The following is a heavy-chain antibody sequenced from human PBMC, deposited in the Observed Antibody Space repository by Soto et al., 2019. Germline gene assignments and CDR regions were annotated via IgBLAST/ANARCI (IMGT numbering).Heavy chain of an antibody. D-gene: IGHD5-12*01. CDR2: IIPIFGTA. J-gene: IGHJ6*02. CDR1: GGTFSSYA. CDR3: ARGGGSMATINYYYYGMDV. V-gene: IGHV1-69*13. Sequence: GASVKVSCKASGGTFSSYAISWVRQAPGQGLEWMGGIIPIFGTANCAQKFQGRVTITADESTSTAYMELSSLRSEDTAVYYCARGGGSMATINYYYYGMDVWGQGTTVTVSS.